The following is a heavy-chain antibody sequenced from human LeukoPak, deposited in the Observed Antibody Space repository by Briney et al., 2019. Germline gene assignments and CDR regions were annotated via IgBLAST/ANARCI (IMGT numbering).Heavy chain of an antibody. CDR3: ARHGGYCSGGSCYSGSFDY. J-gene: IGHJ4*02. CDR1: GGSISSSSYY. D-gene: IGHD2-15*01. CDR2: ICYSGTS. Sequence: PSETLSLTCTVSGGSISSSSYYWGRIPQPQGKGLEWTVSICYSGTSYYNPSLKSRVTIPVDTSKTQFSLKLSSVTAADTAVYYCARHGGYCSGGSCYSGSFDYWGQGTLVTVSS. V-gene: IGHV4-39*01.